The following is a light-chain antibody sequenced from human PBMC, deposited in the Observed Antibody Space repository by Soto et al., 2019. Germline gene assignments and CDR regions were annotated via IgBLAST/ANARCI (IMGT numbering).Light chain of an antibody. CDR2: GAS. CDR3: QQRSNWPSIT. Sequence: EIVLTQSPATLSLSPGERATPSCRASQSVSSSLAWYQQKPGQAPRLLIYGASNRATGIPARFSGSGSGTDFTLTISSLEPEDFAVYYCQQRSNWPSITFGQGTRLEIK. CDR1: QSVSSS. J-gene: IGKJ5*01. V-gene: IGKV3-11*01.